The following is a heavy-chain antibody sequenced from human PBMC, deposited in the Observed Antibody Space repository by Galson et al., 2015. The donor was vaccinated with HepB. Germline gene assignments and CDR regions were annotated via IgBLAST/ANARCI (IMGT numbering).Heavy chain of an antibody. D-gene: IGHD3-22*01. J-gene: IGHJ3*02. V-gene: IGHV3-66*04. Sequence: SLRLSCAASGFTVSSNYMSWVRQAPGKGLEWVSVLYIGGTTYYADSVKGRFAISRDNSKNTLYLQMNSLRAEDTAVYFCARQPAYYDSPHAFDIWGQGTLVTVSS. CDR3: ARQPAYYDSPHAFDI. CDR1: GFTVSSNY. CDR2: LYIGGTT.